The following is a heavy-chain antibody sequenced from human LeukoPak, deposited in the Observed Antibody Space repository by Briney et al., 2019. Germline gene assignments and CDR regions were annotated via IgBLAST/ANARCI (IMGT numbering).Heavy chain of an antibody. CDR2: INPNSGGT. CDR3: ARDRADSIAARDWYFDL. J-gene: IGHJ2*01. CDR1: GYTFTGYY. V-gene: IGHV1-2*02. Sequence: ASVKVSCKASGYTFTGYYMHWVRQAPGQGLEWMGWINPNSGGTNYAQKFQGRVTMTRDTSISTAYMELSRLRSDDTAVYYCARDRADSIAARDWYFDLWGRGTLVTVSS. D-gene: IGHD6-6*01.